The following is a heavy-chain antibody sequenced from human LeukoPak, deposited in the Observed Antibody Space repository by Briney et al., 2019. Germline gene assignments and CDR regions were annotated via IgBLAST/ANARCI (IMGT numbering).Heavy chain of an antibody. CDR3: ASAVAVGDYFDY. V-gene: IGHV1-2*02. CDR1: GYTFTGYY. J-gene: IGHJ4*02. CDR2: INPNSGGT. Sequence: ALVKVSCKASGYTFTGYYMHWVRQAPGQGLEWMGWINPNSGGTNYAQQFQGRLTMTRDTSISTAYMELSRLRSDDTAVYYCASAVAVGDYFDYWGQGTLVTVS.